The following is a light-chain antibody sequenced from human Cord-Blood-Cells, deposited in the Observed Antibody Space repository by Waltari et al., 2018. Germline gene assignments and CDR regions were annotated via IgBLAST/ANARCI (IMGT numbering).Light chain of an antibody. Sequence: QSALTQPASVSGSPGQSITISCTGTSSDVGVYNSVSWYQQHPGKAPKLMIYDASNRPSGVSNRFSGSKSGNTASLTISGLQAEDEADYYCSSYTSSSTYVFGTGTKVTVL. V-gene: IGLV2-14*01. CDR1: SSDVGVYNS. CDR3: SSYTSSSTYV. CDR2: DAS. J-gene: IGLJ1*01.